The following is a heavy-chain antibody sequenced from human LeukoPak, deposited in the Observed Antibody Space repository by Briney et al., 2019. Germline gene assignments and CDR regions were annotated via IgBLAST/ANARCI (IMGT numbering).Heavy chain of an antibody. D-gene: IGHD3-10*01. CDR2: IIPILGIA. V-gene: IGHV1-69*04. CDR1: GGTFSSYA. CDR3: ATGGSGSYYNRYYYYGMDV. Sequence: SVKVSCKASGGTFSSYAISWVRQAPGQGLEWMGRIIPILGIANYAQKFQGRVTITADKSTSTAYMELSSLRSEDTAVYYCATGGSGSYYNRYYYYGMDVWGQGATVTVSS. J-gene: IGHJ6*02.